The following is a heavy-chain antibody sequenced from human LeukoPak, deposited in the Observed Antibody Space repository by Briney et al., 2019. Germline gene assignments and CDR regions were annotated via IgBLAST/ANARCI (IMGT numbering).Heavy chain of an antibody. CDR1: GFTFSSYG. J-gene: IGHJ6*02. CDR2: ISYDGSNK. CDR3: AKVESSYGDSPVYYYYYGMDV. D-gene: IGHD4-17*01. V-gene: IGHV3-30*18. Sequence: PGGSLRLSCAASGFTFSSYGMHWVRQAPGKGLEWVAVISYDGSNKYYADSVKGRFTISRDNSKNTLYLQMNSLRAEDTAVYYRAKVESSYGDSPVYYYYYGMDVWGQGTTVTVSS.